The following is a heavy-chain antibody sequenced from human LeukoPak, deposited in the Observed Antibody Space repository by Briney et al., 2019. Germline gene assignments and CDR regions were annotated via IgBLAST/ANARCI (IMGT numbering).Heavy chain of an antibody. J-gene: IGHJ4*02. V-gene: IGHV1-2*02. CDR2: INPNSGGT. Sequence: ASVTVSCKASGYTFTDYYMHWVRQAPGQGLEWMGWINPNSGGTTYAQKFQGRVTMTRDTSISTAYMELSRLRSDDTAVYYCARVNYYGSGSYPRWGQGTLVTVSS. CDR1: GYTFTDYY. D-gene: IGHD3-10*01. CDR3: ARVNYYGSGSYPR.